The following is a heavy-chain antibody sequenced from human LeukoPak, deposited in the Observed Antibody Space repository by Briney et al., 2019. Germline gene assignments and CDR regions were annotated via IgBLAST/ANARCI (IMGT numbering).Heavy chain of an antibody. CDR1: GFTFSNHW. D-gene: IGHD3-10*01. CDR2: ISGSGGST. J-gene: IGHJ4*02. V-gene: IGHV3-23*01. Sequence: PGGSLTLSCVASGFTFSNHWMSWVRQAPGKGLEWVSAISGSGGSTYYADSVKGRFTISRDNSKNTLYLQMNSLRAEDTAVYYCAKVWFGDHMRFWDYWGQGTLVTVSS. CDR3: AKVWFGDHMRFWDY.